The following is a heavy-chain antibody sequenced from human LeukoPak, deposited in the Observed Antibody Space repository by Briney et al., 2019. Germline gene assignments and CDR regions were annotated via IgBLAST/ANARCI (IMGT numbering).Heavy chain of an antibody. CDR1: GFTFDDYA. CDR2: ISWNSGHR. V-gene: IGHV3-9*01. CDR3: AKDRRHTVSGGYFDL. J-gene: IGHJ2*01. D-gene: IGHD3-10*01. Sequence: GGSLRLSCAASGFTFDDYAMHWVRQAPGEVLEWISGISWNSGHRGYADSVKGRFTISRDNAKNSLYLQMKSLRTEDTALYYCAKDRRHTVSGGYFDLWGRGTLVIVSS.